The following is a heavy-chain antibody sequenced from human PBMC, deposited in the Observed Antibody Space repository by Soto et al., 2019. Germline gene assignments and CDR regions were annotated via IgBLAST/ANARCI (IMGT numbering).Heavy chain of an antibody. CDR3: ARGIRNYYGVDV. CDR1: GFTFSTYW. J-gene: IGHJ6*02. Sequence: EVQLVESGGGLVQPGGSLRLSCAGSGFTFSTYWMHWVRQAPGTGLEWVSRIKGDGSSTSYADSVKGRFTISRDNAKHTVYLQMNSLGAEDTAVYWCARGIRNYYGVDVWGQGTTVTVSS. V-gene: IGHV3-74*01. CDR2: IKGDGSST.